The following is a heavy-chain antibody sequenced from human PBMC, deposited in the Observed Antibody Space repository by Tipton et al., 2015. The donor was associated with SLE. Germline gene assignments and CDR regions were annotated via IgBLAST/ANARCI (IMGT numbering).Heavy chain of an antibody. CDR2: IYYSGST. J-gene: IGHJ3*02. CDR1: SGSISSYY. V-gene: IGHV4-59*01. D-gene: IGHD3-3*01. Sequence: TLSLTCTVSSGSISSYYWSWIRQPPGKGLEWIGYIYYSGSTNYNPSLKSRITISVDTSKNQFSLKLSSVTAADTAVYYCARKYYDFWSGSYAFDIWGQGTMVTVSS. CDR3: ARKYYDFWSGSYAFDI.